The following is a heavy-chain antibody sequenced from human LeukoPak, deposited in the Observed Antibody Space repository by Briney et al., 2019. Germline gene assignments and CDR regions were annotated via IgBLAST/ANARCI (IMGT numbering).Heavy chain of an antibody. J-gene: IGHJ3*02. CDR2: ISGSGGST. CDR3: ARDSSSSWYNQLDAFDI. CDR1: GFTFSSYG. Sequence: GGSLRLSCAASGFTFSSYGMSWVRQAPGKGLEWVSAISGSGGSTYYADSVKGRFTISRDNSKNTLYVQMNSLRAEDTAVYYCARDSSSSWYNQLDAFDIWGQGTMVTVSS. V-gene: IGHV3-23*01. D-gene: IGHD6-13*01.